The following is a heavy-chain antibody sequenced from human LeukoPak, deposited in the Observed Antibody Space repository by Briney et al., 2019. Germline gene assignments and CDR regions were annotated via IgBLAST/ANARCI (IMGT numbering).Heavy chain of an antibody. Sequence: SETLSLTCAVSGGSISSGGYSWSWIRQPPGKGLEWIGYIYHSGSTYYNPSLKSRVTISVDTSKNQFSLQLSSVTAADTAVYYCARGLPGTVWSGYSLNWFEPWGEGTLVTVYS. J-gene: IGHJ5*02. D-gene: IGHD3-3*01. CDR2: IYHSGST. CDR1: GGSISSGGYS. V-gene: IGHV4-30-2*01. CDR3: ARGLPGTVWSGYSLNWFEP.